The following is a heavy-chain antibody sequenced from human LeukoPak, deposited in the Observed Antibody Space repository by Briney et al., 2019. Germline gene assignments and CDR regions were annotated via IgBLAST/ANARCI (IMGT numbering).Heavy chain of an antibody. D-gene: IGHD1-7*01. CDR2: TYYRSKWYN. Sequence: SQTLSLTCAISGDSVSSNSAAWNWIRQSPSRGLEWLGRTYYRSKWYNDYAVSVKSRITISPDTSKNQFSLQLNSVTPEDTAVYYCARDVRYNWNYSNAFDIWGQGTMVTVSS. V-gene: IGHV6-1*01. J-gene: IGHJ3*02. CDR1: GDSVSSNSAA. CDR3: ARDVRYNWNYSNAFDI.